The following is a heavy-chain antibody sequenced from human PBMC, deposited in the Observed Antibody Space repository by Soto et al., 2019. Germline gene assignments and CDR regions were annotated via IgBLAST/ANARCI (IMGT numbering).Heavy chain of an antibody. D-gene: IGHD3-10*01. V-gene: IGHV3-23*01. CDR1: GVTFSTYA. Sequence: EVQLWESGGGLAQPGGSLRLSCAASGVTFSTYAMTWVRQAPGKGLEWVSAISGSGESTYSADSVEGRFTISSDNSKNTVYLQMNSLRAEDTALYYCAKWEEGTMARGVIRAFDYWGQGTLVTVSS. CDR3: AKWEEGTMARGVIRAFDY. CDR2: ISGSGEST. J-gene: IGHJ4*02.